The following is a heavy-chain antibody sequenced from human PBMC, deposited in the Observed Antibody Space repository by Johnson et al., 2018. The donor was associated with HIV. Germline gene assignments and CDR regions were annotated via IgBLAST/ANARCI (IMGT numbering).Heavy chain of an antibody. D-gene: IGHD6-13*01. CDR2: ITVSGDNT. CDR1: GFTFSDCA. Sequence: VQLVESGGGLVQPRGSLRLSCAASGFTFSDCAMSWVRQGPGKGLEWVSAITVSGDNTYYADSVKGRFTISRDNSKNTLYLQMNSLRAEDTAVYYCARDPAAAALRAFDIWGQGTMVTVSS. CDR3: ARDPAAAALRAFDI. J-gene: IGHJ3*02. V-gene: IGHV3-23*04.